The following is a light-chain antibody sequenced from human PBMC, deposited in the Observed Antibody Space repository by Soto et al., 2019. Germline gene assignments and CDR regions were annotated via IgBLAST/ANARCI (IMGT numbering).Light chain of an antibody. CDR3: QQYNAWPRS. CDR2: DAS. J-gene: IGKJ1*01. V-gene: IGKV3-15*01. CDR1: LSVSRN. Sequence: EIGMTQSPATLSVSPGERATLSCRASLSVSRNLAWYQQKPGQAPRLLIFDASTRATGIPARFSGSGSGTEFTLTITSLQSEDFAVYYCQQYNAWPRSFGQGTKVEIK.